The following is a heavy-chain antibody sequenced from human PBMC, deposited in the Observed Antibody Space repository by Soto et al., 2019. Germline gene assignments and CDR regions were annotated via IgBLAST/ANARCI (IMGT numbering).Heavy chain of an antibody. J-gene: IGHJ4*02. CDR3: AKDKTMVRGLFDY. V-gene: IGHV3-30*18. Sequence: GGSLRLSCAASGFTFSSYGMHWVRQAPGKGLEWVAVISYDGSNKYYADSVKGRFTISRDNSKNTLYLQMNSLRAEDTAVYYCAKDKTMVRGLFDYWGQGTLVTVSS. D-gene: IGHD3-10*01. CDR2: ISYDGSNK. CDR1: GFTFSSYG.